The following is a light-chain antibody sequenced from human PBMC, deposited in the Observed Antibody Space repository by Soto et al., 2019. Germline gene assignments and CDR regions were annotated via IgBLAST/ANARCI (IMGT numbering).Light chain of an antibody. CDR2: RNN. CDR1: SSNIGSNY. Sequence: QSVLTQPPSASGTPGQRVTISCSGSSSNIGSNYVYWYQQLPGTAPKLLIYRNNQQPSGVPDRFSGSKSGTSASLAISGLRSEDEADYYCAAWDDSLNGPYVFGTGTKLTVL. CDR3: AAWDDSLNGPYV. V-gene: IGLV1-47*01. J-gene: IGLJ1*01.